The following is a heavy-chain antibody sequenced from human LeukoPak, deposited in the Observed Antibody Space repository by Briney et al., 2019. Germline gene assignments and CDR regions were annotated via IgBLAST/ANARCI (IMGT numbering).Heavy chain of an antibody. CDR3: AASSGWYEWGFDY. CDR1: GFTFSSYE. D-gene: IGHD6-19*01. J-gene: IGHJ4*02. Sequence: GGSLTLSCAASGFTFSSYEMNWVRQAPGEGLEWVSYISSSGSTIYYADSVKGRFTISRDNAKNSLYLQMNSRRAEDTAVYYCAASSGWYEWGFDYWGQGTLVTVSS. V-gene: IGHV3-48*03. CDR2: ISSSGSTI.